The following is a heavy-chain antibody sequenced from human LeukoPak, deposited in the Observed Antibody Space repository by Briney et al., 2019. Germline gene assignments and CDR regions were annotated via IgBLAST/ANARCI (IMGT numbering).Heavy chain of an antibody. Sequence: SETLSLTCAVYGGSFSDYYWVWIGQSPGKGLEGIGQINHSGSTNYNPSLTSRGTISVDTSKNQFSLKVSSVTAADTAVYYCAREREESGAWYERPHFDYWGQGALVTVSS. CDR1: GGSFSDYY. CDR2: INHSGST. J-gene: IGHJ4*02. V-gene: IGHV4-34*01. CDR3: AREREESGAWYERPHFDY. D-gene: IGHD6-19*01.